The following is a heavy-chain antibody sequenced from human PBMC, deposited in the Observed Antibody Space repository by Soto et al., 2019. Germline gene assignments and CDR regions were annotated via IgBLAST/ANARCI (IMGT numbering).Heavy chain of an antibody. J-gene: IGHJ4*02. Sequence: SETLSLTCAVYGESFSGYYWSWIRQPPGKGLEWIGEINHSGSTNYNPSLKSRVTMSVDTSENQFSLKLSSVTAADTAVYYCAGNIVATISSFDYWGQGTLVTVSS. CDR2: INHSGST. CDR3: AGNIVATISSFDY. D-gene: IGHD5-12*01. CDR1: GESFSGYY. V-gene: IGHV4-34*01.